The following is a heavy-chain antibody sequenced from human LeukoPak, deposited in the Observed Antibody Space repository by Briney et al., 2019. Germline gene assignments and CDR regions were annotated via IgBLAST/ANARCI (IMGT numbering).Heavy chain of an antibody. V-gene: IGHV3-9*01. D-gene: IGHD4-17*01. CDR2: ISWNSGSI. CDR1: GFTFDDYA. J-gene: IGHJ4*02. Sequence: GGSLRLSCAASGFTFDDYAMHWVRQAPGKGLEWVSGISWNSGSIGYADSVKGRFTISGDNAKNSLYLQMNSLRAEDTALYYCAKGKTYGDSSFDYWGQGTLVTVSS. CDR3: AKGKTYGDSSFDY.